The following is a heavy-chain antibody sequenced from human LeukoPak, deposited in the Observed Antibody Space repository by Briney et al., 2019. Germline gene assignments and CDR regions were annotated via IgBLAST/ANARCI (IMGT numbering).Heavy chain of an antibody. CDR3: ATLGTGVWGYSYGFGY. J-gene: IGHJ4*02. CDR2: IYTSGST. D-gene: IGHD5-18*01. CDR1: GVSISSYY. V-gene: IGHV4-4*07. Sequence: SETLSLTCTVSGVSISSYYWSWIRQPAGKGLEWIGRIYTSGSTNYSPSLKSRVTMTVDTSKNQFSLKLSSVTAADTAVYYCATLGTGVWGYSYGFGYWGQGTLVTVSS.